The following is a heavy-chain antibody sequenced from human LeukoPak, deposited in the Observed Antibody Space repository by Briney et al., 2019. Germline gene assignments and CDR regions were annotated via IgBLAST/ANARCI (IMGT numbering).Heavy chain of an antibody. D-gene: IGHD4-17*01. CDR3: ARPTVYGDYGLN. J-gene: IGHJ4*02. CDR2: IYYTGST. CDR1: GGSISSSRYY. V-gene: IGHV4-39*01. Sequence: PSETLSLTWTVAGGSISSSRYYWGWRRKPRGKGREWGVSIYYTGSTYFNPSLKSRVPISVDTSKNQFSLKLSSVTAADTAVYYCARPTVYGDYGLNWGQGTLVTVSS.